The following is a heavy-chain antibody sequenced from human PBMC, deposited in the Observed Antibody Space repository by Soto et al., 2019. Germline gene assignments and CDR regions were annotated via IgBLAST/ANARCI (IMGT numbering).Heavy chain of an antibody. CDR1: GFTFSSYA. CDR3: AKDAIGYCISTSCYSVDY. Sequence: EVQLLESGGGLVQPGGSLRLSCAASGFTFSSYAMSWVRQAPGKGLEWVSAISGSGGSTYYADSVKGRFTISRDNSKTTLYLQMNSLRAEDTAVYYCAKDAIGYCISTSCYSVDYWGQGTLVTVSS. V-gene: IGHV3-23*01. D-gene: IGHD2-2*01. J-gene: IGHJ4*02. CDR2: ISGSGGST.